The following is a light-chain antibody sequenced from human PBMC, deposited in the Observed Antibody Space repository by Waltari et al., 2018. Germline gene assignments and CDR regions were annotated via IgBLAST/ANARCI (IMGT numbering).Light chain of an antibody. J-gene: IGLJ3*02. CDR2: RNN. CDR1: GSNLGKYH. CDR3: AVRDDTMDTLV. Sequence: QSVVTQSPSASGTPGQRVTISCSGSGSNLGKYHVHWYQHLPGTTPKLVMFRNNLRPSGVPDRFSGSKSGTSASLDISGLRSEDEGDYYCAVRDDTMDTLVFGGGTKLTV. V-gene: IGLV1-47*01.